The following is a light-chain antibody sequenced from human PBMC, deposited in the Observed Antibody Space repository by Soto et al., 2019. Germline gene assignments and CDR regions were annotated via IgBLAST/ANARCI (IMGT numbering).Light chain of an antibody. J-gene: IGKJ2*01. Sequence: DLQMTQSPSSLSASVGDRVTITCQASQDISNALNWYQQKPGKAPKLLLYDASNLETGVPSRFSGSGSATDFTFTISSLQAEDIATYYCQQYDNLPYTFGQGTKLEIK. V-gene: IGKV1-33*01. CDR2: DAS. CDR1: QDISNA. CDR3: QQYDNLPYT.